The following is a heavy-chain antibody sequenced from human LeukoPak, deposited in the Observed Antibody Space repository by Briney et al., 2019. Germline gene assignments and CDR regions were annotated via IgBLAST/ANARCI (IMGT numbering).Heavy chain of an antibody. J-gene: IGHJ4*02. CDR1: GYTFTSYA. Sequence: VASVKVSCKASGYTFTSYAMHWVRQAPGQRLEWMGWINAGNGNTKYSQKFQGRVTMTRDTSISTAYMELSRLRSDDTAVYYCARGVTTWPFDYWGQGTLVTVSS. CDR2: INAGNGNT. D-gene: IGHD4-17*01. CDR3: ARGVTTWPFDY. V-gene: IGHV1-3*01.